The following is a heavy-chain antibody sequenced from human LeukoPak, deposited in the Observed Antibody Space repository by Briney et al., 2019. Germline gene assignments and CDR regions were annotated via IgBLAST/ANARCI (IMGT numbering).Heavy chain of an antibody. CDR3: ARDLDSSGWYGGAIDY. Sequence: GGSLRLSCAASGFTFSSYWMSWVRQAPGKGLEWVANIKQDGSEKYYVDSVKGRFTISRDNAKNSLYLQMNSLRAEDTAVYYCARDLDSSGWYGGAIDYWGQGTLVTVSS. D-gene: IGHD6-19*01. J-gene: IGHJ4*02. V-gene: IGHV3-7*01. CDR2: IKQDGSEK. CDR1: GFTFSSYW.